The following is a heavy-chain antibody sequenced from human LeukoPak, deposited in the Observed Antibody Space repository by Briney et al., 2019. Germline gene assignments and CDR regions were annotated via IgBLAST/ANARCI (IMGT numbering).Heavy chain of an antibody. Sequence: PGGSLRLSCAASGFTFSSYEMNWVRQAPGKGLEWVSSISSSSSYIYYADSVKGRFTISRDNSKNTLYLQMNSLRAEDTAVYYCARGQAVADRGVFRYWGQGTLVTVSS. CDR2: ISSSSSYI. CDR1: GFTFSSYE. CDR3: ARGQAVADRGVFRY. D-gene: IGHD6-19*01. V-gene: IGHV3-21*01. J-gene: IGHJ4*02.